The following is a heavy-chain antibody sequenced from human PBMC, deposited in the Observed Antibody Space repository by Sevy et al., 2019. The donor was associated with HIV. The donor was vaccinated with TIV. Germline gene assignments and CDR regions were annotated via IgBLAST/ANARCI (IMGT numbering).Heavy chain of an antibody. CDR3: AKEAGATIFGVVIRLDY. Sequence: GGSLRLSCAASGFTFSSYAMSWVRQAPGKGLEWVSAISGSGGSTYYADSVKGRFTISRDNSKNTLYLQMNSLRAEDTAVYYCAKEAGATIFGVVIRLDYWGQRTLVTVSS. CDR1: GFTFSSYA. D-gene: IGHD3-3*01. V-gene: IGHV3-23*01. CDR2: ISGSGGST. J-gene: IGHJ4*02.